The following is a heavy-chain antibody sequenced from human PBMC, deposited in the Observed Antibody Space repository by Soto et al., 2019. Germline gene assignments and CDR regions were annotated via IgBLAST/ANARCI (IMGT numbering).Heavy chain of an antibody. J-gene: IGHJ4*02. CDR2: IYYSGST. CDR1: GGSISSYY. D-gene: IGHD4-17*01. V-gene: IGHV4-59*01. CDR3: ARDATVTTYQV. Sequence: SETLSLTCTVSGGSISSYYWSWIRQPPGKGLEWIGYIYYSGSTNYNPSLKSRVTISVDTSKNQFSLKLSSVTAADTAVYYCARDATVTTYQVWGQGTLVTVSS.